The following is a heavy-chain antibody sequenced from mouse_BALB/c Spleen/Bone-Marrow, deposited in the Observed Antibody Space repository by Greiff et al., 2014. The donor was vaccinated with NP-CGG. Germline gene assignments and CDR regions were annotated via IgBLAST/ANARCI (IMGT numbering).Heavy chain of an antibody. CDR2: INPYNDGT. D-gene: IGHD2-4*01. J-gene: IGHJ2*01. CDR3: ARGNYYDYDYFDY. V-gene: IGHV1-14*01. CDR1: GYTFTSYV. Sequence: QVQQSGPELVKPGASVKMSCKASGYTFTSYVMHWVKQKPGQGLEWIGYINPYNDGTTYNEKFKGKATLTSDKSSSTAYMELSSLTSEDSAVYYCARGNYYDYDYFDYWGQGTTLTVSS.